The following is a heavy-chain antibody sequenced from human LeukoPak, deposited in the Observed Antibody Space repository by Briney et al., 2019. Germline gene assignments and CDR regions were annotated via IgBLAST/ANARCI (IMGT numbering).Heavy chain of an antibody. Sequence: PSETLSLTCTVSGGSISSYYWGWIRQPPGKGLKWIGSIYYSGSTYYNPSLKSRVTISVDTSKNQFSLKLSSVTAADTAVYYCARGGRGVVAATDYWGQGTLVTVSS. CDR2: IYYSGST. CDR3: ARGGRGVVAATDY. CDR1: GGSISSYY. J-gene: IGHJ4*02. D-gene: IGHD2-15*01. V-gene: IGHV4-39*07.